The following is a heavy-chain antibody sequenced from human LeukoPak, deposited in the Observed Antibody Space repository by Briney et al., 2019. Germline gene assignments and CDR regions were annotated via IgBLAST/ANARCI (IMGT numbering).Heavy chain of an antibody. CDR3: ASGIAADLVYFDY. CDR2: IYYSGST. D-gene: IGHD6-13*01. V-gene: IGHV4-39*01. CDR1: GGSISSSSYY. Sequence: SETLSLTCTVSGGSISSSSYYWGWIRQPPGKGLEWIGSIYYSGSTCYNPSLKSRVTISVDTSKNQFSLKLSSVTAADTAVYYCASGIAADLVYFDYWGQGTLVTVSS. J-gene: IGHJ4*02.